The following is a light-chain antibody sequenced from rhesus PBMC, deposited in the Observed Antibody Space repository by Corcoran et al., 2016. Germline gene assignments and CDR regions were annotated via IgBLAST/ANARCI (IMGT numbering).Light chain of an antibody. J-gene: IGLJ3*01. CDR2: EVS. CDR1: SSDIGCYNY. Sequence: QAALTQPRSVSGSPGQSVTISCTGTSSDIGCYNYVSWYQQHPGTAPKLMIYEVSKRPSGVSDRFSGSKSGNTASLTISGLQAEDEADYYCSSYAGSNTLLFGGGTRLTVL. V-gene: IGLV2-32*02. CDR3: SSYAGSNTLL.